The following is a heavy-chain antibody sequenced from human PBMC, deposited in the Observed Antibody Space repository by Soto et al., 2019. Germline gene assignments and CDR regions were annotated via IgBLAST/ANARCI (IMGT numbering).Heavy chain of an antibody. CDR3: ANYMITFGGVTKFDP. D-gene: IGHD3-16*01. CDR1: GFTFSSYA. CDR2: ISGSGGST. J-gene: IGHJ5*02. Sequence: GGSLRLSCAASGFTFSSYAMSWVRQAPGKGLEWVSAISGSGGSTYYADSVKGRFTISRDNSKNTLYLQMNSLRAEDTAVYYCANYMITFGGVTKFDPWGQGTLVTVSS. V-gene: IGHV3-23*01.